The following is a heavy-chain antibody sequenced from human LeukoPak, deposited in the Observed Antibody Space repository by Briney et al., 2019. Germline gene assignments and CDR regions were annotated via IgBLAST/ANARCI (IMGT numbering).Heavy chain of an antibody. CDR3: AKDGWGQLWLRYYFDY. CDR1: GFTFSSYA. D-gene: IGHD5-18*01. J-gene: IGHJ4*02. V-gene: IGHV3-23*01. CDR2: ISGSGGST. Sequence: PGGSLRLSCAASGFTFSSYAMSWVRQAPGKGLEWVSAISGSGGSTYYADSVKGRFTISRDNSKNTLYLQMNSLRAEDTAVYYCAKDGWGQLWLRYYFDYWGQGTLVTASS.